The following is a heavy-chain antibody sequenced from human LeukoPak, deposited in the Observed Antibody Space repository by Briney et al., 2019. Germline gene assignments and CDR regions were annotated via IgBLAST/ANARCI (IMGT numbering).Heavy chain of an antibody. CDR3: ASSYYYDSSGMGFDY. CDR1: GYTFTSYA. D-gene: IGHD3-22*01. CDR2: INAGNGNT. V-gene: IGHV1-3*01. J-gene: IGHJ4*02. Sequence: ASVKVSCKASGYTFTSYAMHWVRQAPGQRLEWMGWINAGNGNTKYSQKFQGRVTITRDTSASTAYMELSSLRSEDTAEYYCASSYYYDSSGMGFDYWGQGTLVTVSS.